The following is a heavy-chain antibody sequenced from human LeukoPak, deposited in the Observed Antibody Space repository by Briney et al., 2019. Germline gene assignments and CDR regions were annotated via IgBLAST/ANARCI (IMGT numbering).Heavy chain of an antibody. CDR2: IYYSGST. J-gene: IGHJ5*02. Sequence: PSETLSLTCTVSGGSISSSSYYWGWIRQPPGKGLEWIGSIYYSGSTYYNPSLKSRVTISVDTSKNQFSLKLSSVTAADTAVYYCARAETGYSSGWGLNNWFDPWGQGTLVTVSS. CDR1: GGSISSSSYY. D-gene: IGHD6-19*01. V-gene: IGHV4-39*07. CDR3: ARAETGYSSGWGLNNWFDP.